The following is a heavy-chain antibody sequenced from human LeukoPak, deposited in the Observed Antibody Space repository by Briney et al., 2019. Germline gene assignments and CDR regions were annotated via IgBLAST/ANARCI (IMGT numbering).Heavy chain of an antibody. J-gene: IGHJ3*02. V-gene: IGHV3-21*01. CDR3: ARLYPLGLGAFDI. D-gene: IGHD2-15*01. CDR1: GFTFSSYS. Sequence: PGGSLRLSCAASGFTFSSYSMNWVRQAPGKGLEWVSSISSSSSYIYYADSVKGRFTISRDNAKNSLYLQMNSLRAEDTAVYYCARLYPLGLGAFDIWGQGTMVTVSS. CDR2: ISSSSSYI.